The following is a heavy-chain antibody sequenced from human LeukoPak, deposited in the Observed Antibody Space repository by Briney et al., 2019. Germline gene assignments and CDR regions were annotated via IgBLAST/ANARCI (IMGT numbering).Heavy chain of an antibody. D-gene: IGHD2-2*01. V-gene: IGHV3-72*01. CDR1: GFTFSDHY. J-gene: IGHJ4*02. CDR3: ARGAYCTGTSCYSGFDY. CDR2: TRNRVRSYTT. Sequence: GGSLRLSCAASGFTFSDHYMDWVRQAPGKGLEWVGRTRNRVRSYTTEYAASVKGRFTISRDGSKNSLYLQMNSLKTEDTAVYFCARGAYCTGTSCYSGFDYWGQGTLVTVSS.